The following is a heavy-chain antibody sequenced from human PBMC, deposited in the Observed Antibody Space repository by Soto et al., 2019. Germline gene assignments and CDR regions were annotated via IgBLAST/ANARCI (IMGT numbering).Heavy chain of an antibody. CDR1: GYTFTSYG. CDR3: ARGGFTVTTRISFDY. V-gene: IGHV1-18*01. Sequence: GASVKVSCKASGYTFTSYGISWVRQAPGQGLEWMGWISAYNGNTNYAQKLQGRVTMTTDTSTSTAYMELRSLRSDDTAVYYWARGGFTVTTRISFDYWGQGTLVTVSS. D-gene: IGHD4-17*01. J-gene: IGHJ4*02. CDR2: ISAYNGNT.